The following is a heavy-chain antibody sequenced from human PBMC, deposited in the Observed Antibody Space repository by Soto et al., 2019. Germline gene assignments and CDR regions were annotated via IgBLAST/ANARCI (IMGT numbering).Heavy chain of an antibody. CDR1: GFTFDDYT. J-gene: IGHJ6*02. Sequence: XGSLILSCSASGFTFDDYTMHWVRQAPGKGLEWVSLIIWDGGSTYYADSVKGRFTISRDNSKNSLYLQMNSLRTEDTALYYCAKGAPITMVRGVIITRDYYYYYGMDVWGQGTTVTVSS. CDR3: AKGAPITMVRGVIITRDYYYYYGMDV. D-gene: IGHD3-10*01. V-gene: IGHV3-43*01. CDR2: IIWDGGST.